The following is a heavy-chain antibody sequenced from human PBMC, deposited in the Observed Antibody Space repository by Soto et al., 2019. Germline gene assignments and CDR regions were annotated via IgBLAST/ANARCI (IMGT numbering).Heavy chain of an antibody. CDR2: ISYSGST. Sequence: PSETLSLTCTVSGGSISSGDFYWSWIRQPPGRGLEWIGYISYSGSTYYNTSLKSRVTISVDTSKNQFSLKLNSVTAAGTAVYYCARGGPTGGSYKYNWFDPWGQGTLVTVSS. V-gene: IGHV4-30-4*01. CDR3: ARGGPTGGSYKYNWFDP. J-gene: IGHJ5*02. D-gene: IGHD2-15*01. CDR1: GGSISSGDFY.